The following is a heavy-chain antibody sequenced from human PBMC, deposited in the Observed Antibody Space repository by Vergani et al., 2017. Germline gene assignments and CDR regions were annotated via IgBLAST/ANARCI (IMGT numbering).Heavy chain of an antibody. J-gene: IGHJ4*02. CDR1: GFSLTTYGMR. CDR2: IDWDDDT. D-gene: IGHD3-22*01. CDR3: ARTLSDSRGYYLDY. Sequence: QVTLKESGPALVKPTQTLTLTCTFSGFSLTTYGMRVSWIRQPPGKALVWLARIDWDDDTYYRTSLRTRLTISKDTFKNQVALTVTNMDPVDTATYYCARTLSDSRGYYLDYWGQGTLVTVSS. V-gene: IGHV2-70*04.